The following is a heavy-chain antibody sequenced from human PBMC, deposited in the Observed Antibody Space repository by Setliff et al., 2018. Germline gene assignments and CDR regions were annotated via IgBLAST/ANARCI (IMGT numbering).Heavy chain of an antibody. J-gene: IGHJ4*02. CDR3: ARGSSSSGVDY. Sequence: PGGSLRLSCAASGFTFSDYYMNWIRQAPGKGLEWISYISSSGTSIYYADSVKGRFTISKDNAKNSLYLQMNSLRAEDTAVYYCARGSSSSGVDYWGQGTLVTVS. CDR2: ISSSGTSI. CDR1: GFTFSDYY. D-gene: IGHD6-6*01. V-gene: IGHV3-11*04.